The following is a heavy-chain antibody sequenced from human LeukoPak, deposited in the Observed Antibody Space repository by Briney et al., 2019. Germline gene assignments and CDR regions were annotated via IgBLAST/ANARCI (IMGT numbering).Heavy chain of an antibody. J-gene: IGHJ6*02. CDR2: ISGSGGST. V-gene: IGHV3-23*01. CDR3: AKTTIFGVVTTPAMDV. D-gene: IGHD3-3*01. CDR1: GLTFSSYA. Sequence: GGSLRLSCAASGLTFSSYAMSWVRQAPGKGLEWVSAISGSGGSTYYADSVKGRFTISRDNSKNALYLQMNSLRAEDTAVYYCAKTTIFGVVTTPAMDVWGQGTTVTVSS.